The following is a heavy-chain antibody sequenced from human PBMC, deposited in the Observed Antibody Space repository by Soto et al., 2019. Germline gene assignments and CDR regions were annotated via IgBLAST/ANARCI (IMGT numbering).Heavy chain of an antibody. CDR1: GFTFTSYA. CDR2: ISGSGGTT. V-gene: IGHV3-23*01. Sequence: GGSLRLSCAASGFTFTSYAMSWVRQAPGKGLEWVSAISGSGGTTYYADSVKGRFTISRDNSKNTLYLQMNSLRAEDTAVYYCAKGSGSNYYYYNIDVWGQGTTVTVSS. D-gene: IGHD1-26*01. CDR3: AKGSGSNYYYYNIDV. J-gene: IGHJ6*02.